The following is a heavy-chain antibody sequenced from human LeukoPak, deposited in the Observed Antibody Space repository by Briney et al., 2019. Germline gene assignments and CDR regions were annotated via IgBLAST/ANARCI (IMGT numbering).Heavy chain of an antibody. J-gene: IGHJ4*02. D-gene: IGHD2-15*01. Sequence: GGSLRLSCAASGFTFSSYVMRWVRQVPGKGLDWVAVKDYCADSVKGRFTASKDNSKSTLYLQMNSLRAEDTAIYYCAKDLCSDASCSSRGIDYWGQGTLVTVSS. CDR1: GFTFSSYV. CDR2: KD. CDR3: AKDLCSDASCSSRGIDY. V-gene: IGHV3-30*18.